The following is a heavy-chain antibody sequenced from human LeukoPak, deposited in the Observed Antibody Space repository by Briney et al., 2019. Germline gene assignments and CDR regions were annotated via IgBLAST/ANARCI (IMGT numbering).Heavy chain of an antibody. CDR1: GFTFSSYS. Sequence: PGGSLRLSCAASGFTFSSYSMKWVRQAPGKGLEWVSSISSSSSYIYYADSVKGRFTTAKDNSKKSPYLQMNSLRAEDTAVYYCARMGEMATIENAFDIWGQGTMVTVSS. CDR2: ISSSSSYI. CDR3: ARMGEMATIENAFDI. J-gene: IGHJ3*02. V-gene: IGHV3-21*01. D-gene: IGHD5-24*01.